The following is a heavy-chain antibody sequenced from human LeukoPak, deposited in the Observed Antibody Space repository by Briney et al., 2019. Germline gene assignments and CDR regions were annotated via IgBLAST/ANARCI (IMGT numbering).Heavy chain of an antibody. D-gene: IGHD1-7*01. J-gene: IGHJ5*02. CDR1: GGSISSGSYY. CDR3: ARGLVGTTDWFDP. V-gene: IGHV4-61*02. Sequence: SQTLSLTCTVSGGSISSGSYYWSWIRQPAGKGLEWIGRIYTSGSTNYNPSLKSRVTMSVDTSKNQFSLKLSSVTAADTAVYYCARGLVGTTDWFDPWGQGTLVTVSS. CDR2: IYTSGST.